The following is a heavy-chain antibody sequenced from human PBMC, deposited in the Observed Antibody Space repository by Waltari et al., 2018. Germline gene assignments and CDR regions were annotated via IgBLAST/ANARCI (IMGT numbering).Heavy chain of an antibody. CDR1: GGSFSGYY. D-gene: IGHD6-6*01. Sequence: QVQLQQWGAGLLKPSETLSLTCAVYGGSFSGYYWSWIRQPPGRGLEWIGEINHSGSTNYNPALKSRVTISVDTSKNQFSLKLSSVTAADTAVYYCARNKKAARSYYYYYGMDVWGQGTTVTVSS. V-gene: IGHV4-34*01. J-gene: IGHJ6*02. CDR2: INHSGST. CDR3: ARNKKAARSYYYYYGMDV.